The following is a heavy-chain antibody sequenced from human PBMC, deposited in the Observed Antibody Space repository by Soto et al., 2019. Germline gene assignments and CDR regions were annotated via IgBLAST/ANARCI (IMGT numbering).Heavy chain of an antibody. D-gene: IGHD3-10*01. CDR2: IDGSGGDT. J-gene: IGHJ6*02. V-gene: IGHV3-23*01. Sequence: HPGGSLRLSCASSGFTFSSYAMGWVRQAPGTGLEWVSVIDGSGGDTSFADSVKGRFTISRDNSKNTLYLHMNSLRAEDTARYYCARQLWFGELLPQAGGMDVWGQGTTVTVSS. CDR3: ARQLWFGELLPQAGGMDV. CDR1: GFTFSSYA.